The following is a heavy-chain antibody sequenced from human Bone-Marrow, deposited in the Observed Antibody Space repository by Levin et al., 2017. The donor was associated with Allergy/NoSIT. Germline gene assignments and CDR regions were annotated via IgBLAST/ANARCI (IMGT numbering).Heavy chain of an antibody. CDR1: GFIFSSFG. D-gene: IGHD3-22*01. CDR3: VKDGDSSGYYFHRGH. J-gene: IGHJ4*02. CDR2: ISYDATTK. Sequence: SGGSLRLSCAASGFIFSSFGMHWVRQAPGKGLEWVAVISYDATTKYYADSMKGRFSISRDNSKNTTYLQMNSLRTEDTAVYYCVKDGDSSGYYFHRGHWGQGTLVTVAS. V-gene: IGHV3-30*18.